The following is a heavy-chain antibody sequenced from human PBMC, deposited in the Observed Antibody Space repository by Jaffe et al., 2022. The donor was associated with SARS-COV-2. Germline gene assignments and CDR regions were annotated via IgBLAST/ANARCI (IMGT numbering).Heavy chain of an antibody. CDR2: ISGSGGST. CDR3: ANVIVVVITEYYFDY. J-gene: IGHJ4*02. D-gene: IGHD3-22*01. Sequence: EVQLLESGGGLVQPGGSLRLSCAASGFTFSSYAMSWVRQAPGKGLEWVSAISGSGGSTYYADSVKGRFTISRDNSKNTLYLQMNSLRAEDTAVYYCANVIVVVITEYYFDYWGQGTLVTVSS. V-gene: IGHV3-23*01. CDR1: GFTFSSYA.